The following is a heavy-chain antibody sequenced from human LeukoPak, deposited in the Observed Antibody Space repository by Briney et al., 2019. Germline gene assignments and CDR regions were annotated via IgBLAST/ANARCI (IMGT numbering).Heavy chain of an antibody. V-gene: IGHV1-46*01. CDR2: INPSGGST. CDR1: GYTFSSYY. Sequence: ASVKVSCEASGYTFSSYYIYWVRQAPGQGLGWVGGINPSGGSTTYAQKFQGRVTMTRDTSTSTVYMELSSLRSEDTAVYYCARDGARSDFDYWGQGTLVTVSS. J-gene: IGHJ4*02. D-gene: IGHD3-3*01. CDR3: ARDGARSDFDY.